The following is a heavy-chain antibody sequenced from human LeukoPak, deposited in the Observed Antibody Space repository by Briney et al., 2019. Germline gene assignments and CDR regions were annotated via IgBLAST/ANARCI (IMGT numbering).Heavy chain of an antibody. V-gene: IGHV1-2*02. J-gene: IGHJ4*02. D-gene: IGHD6-6*01. Sequence: RGASVKVSCKASGYTFTSYDINWVRQAPGQGLEWMGWINPNSGGTNYAQKFQGRVTMTRDTSISTAYMELSSLRSDDTAVYYCARGRSMAVLNYFDYWGQGTLVTVSS. CDR1: GYTFTSYD. CDR3: ARGRSMAVLNYFDY. CDR2: INPNSGGT.